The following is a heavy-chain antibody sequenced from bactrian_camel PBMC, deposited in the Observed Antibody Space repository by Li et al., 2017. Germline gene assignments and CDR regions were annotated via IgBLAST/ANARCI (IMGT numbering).Heavy chain of an antibody. V-gene: IGHV3-2*01. CDR3: AVGRTGAGPGAYLLFDTEYQH. D-gene: IGHD2*01. Sequence: VQLVESGGGSVQTGGTLRLSCAASGSTPSKYYVTWVRQAPGKGLEWLSSIFSDGTNTHLADRVKGRFTISTDNLKHTLYLQMTNLQPADTAMYYCAVGRTGAGPGAYLLFDTEYQHWGQGTQVTVS. CDR2: IFSDGTNT. J-gene: IGHJ4*01. CDR1: GSTPSKYY.